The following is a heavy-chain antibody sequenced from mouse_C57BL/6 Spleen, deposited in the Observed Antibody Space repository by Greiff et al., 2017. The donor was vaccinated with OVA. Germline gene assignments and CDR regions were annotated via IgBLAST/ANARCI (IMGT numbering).Heavy chain of an antibody. CDR2: IYPGDGDT. Sequence: VKLQESGAELVKPGASVKISCKASGYAFSSYWMNWVKQRPGKGLEWIGQIYPGDGDTNYNGKFKGKATLTADKSSSTAYMQLSSLTSEDSAVYFCARRAFFAYWGQGTLVTVSA. V-gene: IGHV1-80*01. CDR3: ARRAFFAY. CDR1: GYAFSSYW. D-gene: IGHD3-1*01. J-gene: IGHJ3*01.